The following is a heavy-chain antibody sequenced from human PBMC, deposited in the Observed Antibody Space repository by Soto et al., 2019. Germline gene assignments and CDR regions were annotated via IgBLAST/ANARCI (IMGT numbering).Heavy chain of an antibody. CDR1: GGTFSSYA. CDR3: ARKSGHCSGGSCYQGYYYYYGMDV. V-gene: IGHV1-69*01. Sequence: QVQLVQSGAEVKKPGSSVKVSCKASGGTFSSYAISWVRQAPGQGLEWMGGIIPIFGTANYAQKFQGRVTITADESTSTAYMELSSLRSEDTAVYYCARKSGHCSGGSCYQGYYYYYGMDVWGQGTTVTVSS. CDR2: IIPIFGTA. J-gene: IGHJ6*02. D-gene: IGHD2-15*01.